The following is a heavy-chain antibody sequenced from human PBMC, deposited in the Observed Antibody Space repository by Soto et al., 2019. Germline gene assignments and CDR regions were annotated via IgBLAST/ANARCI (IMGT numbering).Heavy chain of an antibody. CDR1: GFTFSSYG. Sequence: GGSLRLSCAASGFTFSSYGMHWVRQAPGKGLEWVAVISYDGSNKYYADSVKGRFTISRDNSKNTLYLQMNSLRAEDTAVYYCAAAFSSGYSQHFQHWGQGTLVTVSS. D-gene: IGHD3-22*01. CDR3: AAAFSSGYSQHFQH. J-gene: IGHJ1*01. V-gene: IGHV3-30*03. CDR2: ISYDGSNK.